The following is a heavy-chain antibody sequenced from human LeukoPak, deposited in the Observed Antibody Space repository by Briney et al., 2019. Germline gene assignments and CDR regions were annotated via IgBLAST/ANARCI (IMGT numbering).Heavy chain of an antibody. CDR2: IYPGDSDT. V-gene: IGHV5-51*01. Sequence: GESLKISCKGSGYSFTSYWIGWVRQMPGKGLEWMGIIYPGDSDTRYSPSFQGQVTISADKSISTAYLQWSSLKASDTAMYYCARERYYYASSGYYYEYNWFDPWGQGTLVTVSS. J-gene: IGHJ5*02. CDR1: GYSFTSYW. CDR3: ARERYYYASSGYYYEYNWFDP. D-gene: IGHD3-22*01.